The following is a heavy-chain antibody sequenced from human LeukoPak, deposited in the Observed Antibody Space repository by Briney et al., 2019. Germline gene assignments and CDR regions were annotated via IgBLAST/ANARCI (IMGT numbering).Heavy chain of an antibody. CDR1: GYKFTGYY. J-gene: IGHJ4*02. V-gene: IGHV1-2*02. Sequence: ASVKVSCKASGYKFTGYYMHWVRQAPGQGLEWMGWINPNSGDSHHAQKFQGRVTMTRDTSISTAYMELSRLRSDDTAVYYCATINYYDSSLFDYWGQGTLVTVSS. D-gene: IGHD3-22*01. CDR2: INPNSGDS. CDR3: ATINYYDSSLFDY.